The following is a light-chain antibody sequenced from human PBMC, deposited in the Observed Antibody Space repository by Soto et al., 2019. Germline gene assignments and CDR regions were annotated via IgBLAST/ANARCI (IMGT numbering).Light chain of an antibody. V-gene: IGLV7-46*01. CDR2: DIN. Sequence: QAVVTQEPSLTVSPGGTVTLTCGSSTGAVTSGHYPYWFQQKPGQAPRTLIYDINNKHSWTPARFSGSLLGGKAAQTLSGAQPEDEADYYCFLSYNSARVFGGGTKLTVL. CDR1: TGAVTSGHY. J-gene: IGLJ2*01. CDR3: FLSYNSARV.